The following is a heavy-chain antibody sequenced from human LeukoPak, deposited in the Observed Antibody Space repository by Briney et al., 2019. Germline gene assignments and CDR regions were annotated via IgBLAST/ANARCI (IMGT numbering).Heavy chain of an antibody. D-gene: IGHD6-19*01. Sequence: GGSLRLSCAVSGFPFSFYEVNWVRQAPGQGLEWVSNIGSSGSTTYYADSVKGRFSISRDNAKGSLYLHMNSLRVEDTAVYYCAILAVASDFDYWGQGALVTVSS. CDR3: AILAVASDFDY. CDR1: GFPFSFYE. J-gene: IGHJ4*02. CDR2: IGSSGSTT. V-gene: IGHV3-48*03.